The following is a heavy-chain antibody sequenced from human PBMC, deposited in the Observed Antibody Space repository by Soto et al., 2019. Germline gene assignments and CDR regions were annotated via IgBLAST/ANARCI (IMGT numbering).Heavy chain of an antibody. CDR2: IYYSGST. Sequence: QVQLQESGPGLVQPSQTLSLTCTVSGGSISSGGYYWSWIRQHPGKGLEWIGYIYYSGSTYYNPSQKSRVTISVDTSKTRFPQKLSSVTAADTAVYYCARYRGEGGMDVWGQGTTVTVSS. V-gene: IGHV4-31*03. CDR3: ARYRGEGGMDV. CDR1: GGSISSGGYY. J-gene: IGHJ6*01. D-gene: IGHD3-10*01.